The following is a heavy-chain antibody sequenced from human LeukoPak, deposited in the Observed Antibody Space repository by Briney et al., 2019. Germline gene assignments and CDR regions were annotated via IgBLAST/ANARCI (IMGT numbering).Heavy chain of an antibody. CDR2: INPDGNKK. CDR3: ARDLAYSRLDY. D-gene: IGHD5-18*01. V-gene: IGHV3-7*01. J-gene: IGHJ4*02. CDR1: GLTFSSSW. Sequence: QTGGSPRLSCAVSGLTFSSSWMDWVRQAPGKGLEWVASINPDGNKKYSADSVKGRFTISRDNAENSLYLQMNSLRVEDTAFYYCARDLAYSRLDYWGQGMLVTDSS.